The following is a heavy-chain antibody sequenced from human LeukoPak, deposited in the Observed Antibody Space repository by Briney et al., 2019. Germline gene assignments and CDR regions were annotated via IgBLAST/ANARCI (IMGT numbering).Heavy chain of an antibody. V-gene: IGHV1-2*02. Sequence: ASVKVYCKASGYTFTGYYMHWVRQAPGQGLEWMGWINPNSGGTNSAQKFQGRVTMTRDTSISTAYMELSGLRSDDTAVYYCARGYYDSNGWQYFQHWGQGTLVTVSS. D-gene: IGHD3-22*01. J-gene: IGHJ1*01. CDR3: ARGYYDSNGWQYFQH. CDR1: GYTFTGYY. CDR2: INPNSGGT.